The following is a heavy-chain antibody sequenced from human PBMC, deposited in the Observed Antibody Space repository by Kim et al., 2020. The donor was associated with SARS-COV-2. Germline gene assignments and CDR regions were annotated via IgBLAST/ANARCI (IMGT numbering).Heavy chain of an antibody. CDR1: GFTFTSYA. CDR2: IFSRGDT. D-gene: IGHD2-2*01. Sequence: GGSLRLSCAASGFTFTSYAMSWVRQAPGRGLEWISDIFSRGDTYYVASVKGRFTISRDNSKTTLYLQMNTLRAEDTAVYYCAKMPDYWGQGILVTFPS. CDR3: AKMPDY. J-gene: IGHJ4*02. V-gene: IGHV3-23*01.